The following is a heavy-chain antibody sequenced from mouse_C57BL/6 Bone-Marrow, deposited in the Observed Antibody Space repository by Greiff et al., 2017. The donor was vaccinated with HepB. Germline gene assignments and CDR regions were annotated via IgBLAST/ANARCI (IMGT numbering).Heavy chain of an antibody. J-gene: IGHJ4*01. CDR2: ISYDGSN. CDR3: AITTVVATDY. Sequence: EVQRVESGPGLVKPSQSLSLTCSVTGYSITSGYYWNWIRQFPGNKLEWMGYISYDGSNNYNPSLKNRISIIRDTSKNQFFLKLNSVTTEDTATYYCAITTVVATDYWGQGTSVTVSS. D-gene: IGHD1-1*01. V-gene: IGHV3-6*01. CDR1: GYSITSGYY.